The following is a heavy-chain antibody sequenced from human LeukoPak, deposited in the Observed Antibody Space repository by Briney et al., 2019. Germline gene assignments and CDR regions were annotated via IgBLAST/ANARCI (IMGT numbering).Heavy chain of an antibody. J-gene: IGHJ5*02. CDR3: ARSDYGDYEGENWFDP. CDR2: MNPDSGNS. Sequence: ASVKVSCKASGYTFNSYDINWVRQAAGQGLEWLGWMNPDSGNSGYALKFQGRATITRNTSISTAYMELHGLRSEDTAVYYCARSDYGDYEGENWFDPWGQGTLVTVSS. CDR1: GYTFNSYD. V-gene: IGHV1-8*03. D-gene: IGHD4-17*01.